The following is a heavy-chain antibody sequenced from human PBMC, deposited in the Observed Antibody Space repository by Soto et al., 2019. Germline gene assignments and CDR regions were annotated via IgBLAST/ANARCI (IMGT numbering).Heavy chain of an antibody. Sequence: TSETLSLTCTVSGGSISSGGYYWSWIRQHPGKGLEWIGYIYYSGSAYYNPSLKSRVTISVDTSKNQFSLKLSSVTAADTAVYYCARVNQLDPERHFDYWGEGPLGTVAS. J-gene: IGHJ4*02. D-gene: IGHD1-1*01. V-gene: IGHV4-31*03. CDR2: IYYSGSA. CDR3: ARVNQLDPERHFDY. CDR1: GGSISSGGYY.